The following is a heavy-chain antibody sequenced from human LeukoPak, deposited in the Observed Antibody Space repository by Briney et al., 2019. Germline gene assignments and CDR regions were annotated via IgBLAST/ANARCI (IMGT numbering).Heavy chain of an antibody. J-gene: IGHJ3*02. Sequence: ASVKVSCKASGGIFSSYAISWVRQAPGQGLEWMGGIIPIFGTANYAQKFQGRVTITTDESTSIAYMELSSLRSEDTAVYYCARARSSSWPIDAFDIWGQGTMVTVSS. CDR2: IIPIFGTA. V-gene: IGHV1-69*05. CDR1: GGIFSSYA. D-gene: IGHD6-13*01. CDR3: ARARSSSWPIDAFDI.